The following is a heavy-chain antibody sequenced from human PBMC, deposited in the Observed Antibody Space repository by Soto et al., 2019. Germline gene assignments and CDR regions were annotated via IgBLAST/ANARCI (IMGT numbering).Heavy chain of an antibody. V-gene: IGHV3-33*01. CDR2: IWYDGSNK. D-gene: IGHD3-22*01. Sequence: GGSLRLSCAASGFTFSSYGMPWVRQAPGKGLEWVAVIWYDGSNKYYADSVKGRFTISRDNSKNTLYLQMNSLRAEETAVYYCARVIEFRGSSGYEDYWGQGTLVTVSS. CDR3: ARVIEFRGSSGYEDY. J-gene: IGHJ4*02. CDR1: GFTFSSYG.